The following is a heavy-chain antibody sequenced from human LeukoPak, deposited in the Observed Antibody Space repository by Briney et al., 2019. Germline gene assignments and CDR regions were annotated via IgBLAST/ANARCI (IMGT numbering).Heavy chain of an antibody. CDR1: GYTFTSYD. CDR2: MNPNSGNT. V-gene: IGHV1-8*01. D-gene: IGHD1-26*01. CDR3: ARVSGSYHKNAFDI. J-gene: IGHJ3*02. Sequence: ASVKVSCKASGYTFTSYDINWVRQATGQGLEWMGWMNPNSGNTGYAQKFQGRVTMTRDTSISTAYMELSRLRSDDTAVYYCARVSGSYHKNAFDIWGQGTMVTVSS.